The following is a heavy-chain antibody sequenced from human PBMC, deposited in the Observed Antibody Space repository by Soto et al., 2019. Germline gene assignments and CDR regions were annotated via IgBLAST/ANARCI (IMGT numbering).Heavy chain of an antibody. CDR1: GGTFSSYT. Sequence: SVKVSCKASGGTFSSYTISWVRQAPGQGLEWMGRIIPILGIANYAQKFQGRVTITADKSTSTAYMELSSLRSEDTAVYYCARDPRLCSSTSCYVYYYYGMDVWGQGTTVTVSS. V-gene: IGHV1-69*04. CDR2: IIPILGIA. CDR3: ARDPRLCSSTSCYVYYYYGMDV. J-gene: IGHJ6*02. D-gene: IGHD2-2*01.